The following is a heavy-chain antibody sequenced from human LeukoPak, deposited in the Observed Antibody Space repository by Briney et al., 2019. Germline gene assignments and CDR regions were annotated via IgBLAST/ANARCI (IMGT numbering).Heavy chain of an antibody. CDR3: ATEKSGRIDY. D-gene: IGHD3-3*01. CDR2: IYYSGST. CDR1: GGSISSGGYY. V-gene: IGHV4-31*03. Sequence: SETLSLTCTVSGGSISSGGYYWSWIRQHPGNGLEWIGYIYYSGSTYYNPSLKSRVTISVDTSKNQFSLKLSSVTAADTAVYYCATEKSGRIDYWGQGTLVTVSS. J-gene: IGHJ4*02.